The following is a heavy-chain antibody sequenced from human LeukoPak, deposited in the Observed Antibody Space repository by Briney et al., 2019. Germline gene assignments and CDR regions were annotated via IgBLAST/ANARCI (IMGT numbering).Heavy chain of an antibody. Sequence: GGSLRLSCAASGFTFSSYVMSWVRQAPGKGLEWVSTISGSGGSTYYADSVKGRFTISRDNPKNTLSLQMNSLRAEDTAVYYCAKGSAYADFWGQGTLVTVS. CDR1: GFTFSSYV. V-gene: IGHV3-23*01. J-gene: IGHJ4*02. CDR3: AKGSAYADF. CDR2: ISGSGGST. D-gene: IGHD3-3*01.